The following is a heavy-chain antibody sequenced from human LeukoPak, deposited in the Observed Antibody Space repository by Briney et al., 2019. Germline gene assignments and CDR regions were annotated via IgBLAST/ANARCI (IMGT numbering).Heavy chain of an antibody. J-gene: IGHJ4*02. CDR3: ARVFSGSYDY. V-gene: IGHV4-34*01. Sequence: PSETLSLTCAVYGGSFSGYYWSWIRQPPGKGLEWIGSISHSGSTYYNPSLKSRVTISVDTSKNQFSLKLTSVTAADTAVYYCARVFSGSYDYWGQGTLVTVSS. CDR1: GGSFSGYY. D-gene: IGHD3-10*02. CDR2: ISHSGST.